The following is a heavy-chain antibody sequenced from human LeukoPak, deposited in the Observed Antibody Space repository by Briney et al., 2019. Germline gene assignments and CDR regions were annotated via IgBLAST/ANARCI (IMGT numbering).Heavy chain of an antibody. D-gene: IGHD5-18*01. CDR1: GFTVSSNY. CDR3: ARVAGPGYSYGYYFNY. Sequence: GGSLRLSCAASGFTVSSNYMSWVRQAPGKGLEWVSVIYSGGSTYYADSVKGRFTISRDNSKNTLYLQMNSLRAEDTAVYYCARVAGPGYSYGYYFNYWGQGTLVTVSS. J-gene: IGHJ4*02. CDR2: IYSGGST. V-gene: IGHV3-66*01.